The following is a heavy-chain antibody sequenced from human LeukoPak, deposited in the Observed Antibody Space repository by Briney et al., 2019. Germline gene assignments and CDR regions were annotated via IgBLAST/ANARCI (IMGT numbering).Heavy chain of an antibody. J-gene: IGHJ3*02. CDR2: IKQDGTEK. CDR3: ARYIGYCSGGSCYLGALDI. D-gene: IGHD2-15*01. V-gene: IGHV3-7*01. Sequence: GGSLRPSCAASGFTFSTYWMSWVRQAPGKGLAWVANIKQDGTEKYYVDSVKGRFTISRDNAKNSLYLQMNSLRAEDTAVYYCARYIGYCSGGSCYLGALDIWGQGAMVTVSS. CDR1: GFTFSTYW.